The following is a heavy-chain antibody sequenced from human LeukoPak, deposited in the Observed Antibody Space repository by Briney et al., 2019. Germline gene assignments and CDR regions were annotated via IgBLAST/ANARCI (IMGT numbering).Heavy chain of an antibody. D-gene: IGHD5-18*01. CDR2: ISGSGGST. Sequence: GGSLRLSCAASGFTFSSYAMSWVRQAPGKGLEWVSAISGSGGSTYYADSVKGRFTISRDNSKNTLYLQMNSLRAEDTAVYYCAKDLGMDTAMGYYYGMDVWGQGTTVTVSS. V-gene: IGHV3-23*01. CDR3: AKDLGMDTAMGYYYGMDV. J-gene: IGHJ6*02. CDR1: GFTFSSYA.